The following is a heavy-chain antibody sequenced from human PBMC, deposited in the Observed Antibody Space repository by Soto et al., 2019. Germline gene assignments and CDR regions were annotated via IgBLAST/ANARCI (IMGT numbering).Heavy chain of an antibody. CDR1: GFTFSSYA. V-gene: IGHV3-30-3*01. D-gene: IGHD3-10*01. J-gene: IGHJ6*02. CDR3: ARDRADYYGSGRPYYGMDV. Sequence: PGGSLRLCCAASGFTFSSYAMHWVRQAPGKGLEWVAVISYDGSNKYYADSVKGRFTISRDNSKNTLYLQMNSLRAEDTAVYYCARDRADYYGSGRPYYGMDVWGQGTTVTVSS. CDR2: ISYDGSNK.